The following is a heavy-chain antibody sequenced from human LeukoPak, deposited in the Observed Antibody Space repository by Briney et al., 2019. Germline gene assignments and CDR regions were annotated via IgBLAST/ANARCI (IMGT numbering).Heavy chain of an antibody. CDR3: ASTIMGEYDY. CDR1: GGSIGSGSYS. D-gene: IGHD2-21*01. J-gene: IGHJ4*02. Sequence: PSQTLSLTCTVSGGSIGSGSYSWRWIRQPAGKALEWIGRIYTSGSTNYNPSLKSRVTISVDTSKNQFSLKLSSVTAADTAVYNCASTIMGEYDYWGQGTLVTVSA. CDR2: IYTSGST. V-gene: IGHV4-61*02.